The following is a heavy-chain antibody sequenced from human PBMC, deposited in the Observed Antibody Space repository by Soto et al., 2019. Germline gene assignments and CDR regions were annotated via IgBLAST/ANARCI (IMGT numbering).Heavy chain of an antibody. Sequence: QVQLVESGGGLVKPGGSLRLSCAASGFTFSDYYMSWIRQAPGKGLEWVSYISSSGSTIYYADSVKGRFTISRDNAKNSLYLQMNSLRAEDTAVYYCARDQYYYGSGSYPYYYYGMDVWGQGTTFTVSS. J-gene: IGHJ6*02. CDR3: ARDQYYYGSGSYPYYYYGMDV. V-gene: IGHV3-11*01. CDR2: ISSSGSTI. D-gene: IGHD3-10*01. CDR1: GFTFSDYY.